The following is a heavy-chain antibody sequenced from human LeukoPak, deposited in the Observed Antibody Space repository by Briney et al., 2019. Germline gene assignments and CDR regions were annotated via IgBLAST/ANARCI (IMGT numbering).Heavy chain of an antibody. Sequence: GGSLRLSCAASGFTFSSYSMNWVRQAPGKGLEWVSSISSSSSYIYYADSVKGRFTISRDNVKNSLYLQMNSLRAEDTAVYYCARDRLFGKLSDCWGQGTLVTVSS. CDR2: ISSSSSYI. V-gene: IGHV3-21*01. CDR1: GFTFSSYS. J-gene: IGHJ4*02. D-gene: IGHD3-10*02. CDR3: ARDRLFGKLSDC.